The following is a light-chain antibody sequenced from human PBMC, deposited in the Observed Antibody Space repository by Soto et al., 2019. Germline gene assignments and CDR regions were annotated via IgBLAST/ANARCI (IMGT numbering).Light chain of an antibody. CDR2: GAS. V-gene: IGKV3-20*01. CDR1: QSIFNNY. J-gene: IGKJ2*01. CDR3: QQYGGSPFT. Sequence: EIVLTQSPGTLSLSPRERATLSCRASQSIFNNYLAWYQQKPGQAPRLLVYGASFRATGIPDRFGGSGSGTDFTLTISRLEPEDFAVYYCQQYGGSPFTFGQGTRLEIK.